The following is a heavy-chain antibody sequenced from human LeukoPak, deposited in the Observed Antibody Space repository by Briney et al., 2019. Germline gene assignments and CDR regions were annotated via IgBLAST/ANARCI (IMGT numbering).Heavy chain of an antibody. Sequence: GRSLRLSCAASGFTFSSYAMHWVRQAPGKGLEWVAVISYDGSNEYYADSVKGRFTISRDNSKNTLYLQMNSLRAEDTAVYYCASTMSSIFVPGGYFDYWGQGTLVTVSS. CDR1: GFTFSSYA. CDR2: ISYDGSNE. V-gene: IGHV3-30-3*01. D-gene: IGHD3-3*01. CDR3: ASTMSSIFVPGGYFDY. J-gene: IGHJ4*02.